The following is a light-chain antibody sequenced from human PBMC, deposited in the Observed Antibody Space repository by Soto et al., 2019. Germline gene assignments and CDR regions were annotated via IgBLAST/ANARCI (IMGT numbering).Light chain of an antibody. CDR3: LQDSGYSWT. CDR1: QSISNW. Sequence: DIPMNKPPSTLSASGGHRFIITCLASQSISNWLAWYQQTPGKAPKLLIYGASSLQSGVPSRFSGSGYGTDFTLTISSLQPEDFATYLCLQDSGYSWTFGPGTKVDI. V-gene: IGKV1-5*01. J-gene: IGKJ1*01. CDR2: GAS.